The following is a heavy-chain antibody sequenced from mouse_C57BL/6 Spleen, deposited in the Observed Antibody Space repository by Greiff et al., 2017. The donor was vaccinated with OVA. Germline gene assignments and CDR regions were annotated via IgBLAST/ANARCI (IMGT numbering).Heavy chain of an antibody. J-gene: IGHJ1*03. CDR2: ISSGSSTI. Sequence: EVQGVESGGGLVKPGGSLKLSCAASGFTFSDYGMHWVRQAPEKGLEWVAYISSGSSTIYYAATVKGRFPLSRDNAKNTLFLQMTSVRSEDTAMYYCARGTGTSWYFDVWGTGTTVTVSS. D-gene: IGHD4-1*01. V-gene: IGHV5-17*01. CDR3: ARGTGTSWYFDV. CDR1: GFTFSDYG.